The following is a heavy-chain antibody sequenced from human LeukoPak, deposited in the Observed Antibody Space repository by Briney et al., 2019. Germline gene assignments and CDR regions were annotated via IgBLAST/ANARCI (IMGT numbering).Heavy chain of an antibody. CDR3: ARGIYYYDSSHYYYYYMDV. D-gene: IGHD3-22*01. V-gene: IGHV4-61*02. J-gene: IGHJ6*03. CDR2: IYTSGST. CDR1: GGSISSGSYY. Sequence: PSETLSLTCTVSGGSISSGSYYWSWIRQPAGKGLEWIGRIYTSGSTNYNPSLKSRVTISVGTSKNQFSLKLSSVTAADTAVYYCARGIYYYDSSHYYYYYMDVWGKGTTVTISS.